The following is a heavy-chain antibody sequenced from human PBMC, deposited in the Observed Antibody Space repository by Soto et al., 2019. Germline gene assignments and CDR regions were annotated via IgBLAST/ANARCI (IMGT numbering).Heavy chain of an antibody. CDR2: IYYSGST. J-gene: IGHJ6*02. D-gene: IGHD2-2*01. CDR3: ARGHIVVVPAYYYYYGMDV. Sequence: QVQLQESGPGLVKPSQTPSLTCTVSGGSISSGGYYWSWIRQHPGKGLEWIGYIYYSGSTYYNPSLKSRVTRSVDTSENQFSLKLSSVTAADTAVYYCARGHIVVVPAYYYYYGMDVWGQGTTVTVSS. V-gene: IGHV4-31*03. CDR1: GGSISSGGYY.